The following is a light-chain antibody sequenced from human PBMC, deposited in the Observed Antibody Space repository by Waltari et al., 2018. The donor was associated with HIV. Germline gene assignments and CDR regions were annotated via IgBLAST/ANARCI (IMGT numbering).Light chain of an antibody. CDR3: QQRINWPPT. Sequence: EIVLTQSPATLSLSPGERATLSCRASQSVSSYLAWYQQKPGQAPRLLIDDASNRATGIPARFSGSGSGTDFTLTISSLEPEDFAIYYCQQRINWPPTFGQGTKLEI. J-gene: IGKJ2*01. V-gene: IGKV3-11*01. CDR2: DAS. CDR1: QSVSSY.